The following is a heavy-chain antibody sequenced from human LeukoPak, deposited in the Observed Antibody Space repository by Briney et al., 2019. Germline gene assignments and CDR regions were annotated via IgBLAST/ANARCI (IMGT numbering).Heavy chain of an antibody. V-gene: IGHV4-34*01. CDR3: ARFSGMATSDY. Sequence: SETLSLTCAVYGGSFSGYYWSWIRQPPGKGLEWIGEINHSGSTNYNPSLKSRVTISVDTSKNQFSLKLSSVTAADTAVYYCARFSGMATSDYWGQGTLVTVSS. D-gene: IGHD5-24*01. CDR2: INHSGST. J-gene: IGHJ4*02. CDR1: GGSFSGYY.